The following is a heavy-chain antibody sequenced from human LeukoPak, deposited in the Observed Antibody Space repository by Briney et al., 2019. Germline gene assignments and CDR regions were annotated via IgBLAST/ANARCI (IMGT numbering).Heavy chain of an antibody. CDR3: ARSSPHYYDSSGYSHFDY. CDR2: INPNSGGT. D-gene: IGHD3-22*01. V-gene: IGHV1-2*02. Sequence: GASVKVSCKASGYTFTSYYMHWVRQAPGQGLEWMGWINPNSGGTNYAQKFQGRVTMTRDTSISTAYMELSRLRSDDTAVYYCARSSPHYYDSSGYSHFDYWGQGTLVTVSS. CDR1: GYTFTSYY. J-gene: IGHJ4*02.